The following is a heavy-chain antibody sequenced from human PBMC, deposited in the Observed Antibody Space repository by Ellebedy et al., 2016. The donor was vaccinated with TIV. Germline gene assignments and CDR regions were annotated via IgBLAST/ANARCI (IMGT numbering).Heavy chain of an antibody. J-gene: IGHJ5*02. CDR1: GYTLTELS. CDR2: FDPEDGET. CDR3: ATDLGSKPRTDWFNP. Sequence: ASVKVSXXVSGYTLTELSMHWVRQAPGKGLEWMGGFDPEDGETIYAQKFQGRVTMTEDTSTDTAYMELSSLRSEDTAVYYCATDLGSKPRTDWFNPWGQGTLATVSS. V-gene: IGHV1-24*01. D-gene: IGHD2-2*01.